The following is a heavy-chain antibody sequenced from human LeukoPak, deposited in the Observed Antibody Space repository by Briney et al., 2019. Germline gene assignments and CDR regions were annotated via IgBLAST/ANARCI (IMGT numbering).Heavy chain of an antibody. D-gene: IGHD7-27*01. J-gene: IGHJ5*02. CDR1: GGSISSYY. Sequence: PSETLSLTCTVSGGSISSYYWSWLRQPPGKGLAWIGYIYYSGSTNYNPSLKSRVTISVDTSKNQFSLKLSSVTAADTAVYYCARFLGTGPEDVDWFDPWGQGTLVTVSS. V-gene: IGHV4-59*01. CDR3: ARFLGTGPEDVDWFDP. CDR2: IYYSGST.